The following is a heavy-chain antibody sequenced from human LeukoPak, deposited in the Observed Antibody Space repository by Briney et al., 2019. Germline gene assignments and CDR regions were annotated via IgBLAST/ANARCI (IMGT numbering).Heavy chain of an antibody. D-gene: IGHD2-2*01. J-gene: IGHJ5*02. CDR2: ISGSGGST. Sequence: GGSLRLSCAASRFTFSNYAMSWVRQAPGKGLEWVSAISGSGGSTYYADSVKGRFTISRDNSKNTLYLQMNSLRAEDTAVYYCANEGTSCCHNWFDPWGQGTLVTVSS. CDR3: ANEGTSCCHNWFDP. V-gene: IGHV3-23*01. CDR1: RFTFSNYA.